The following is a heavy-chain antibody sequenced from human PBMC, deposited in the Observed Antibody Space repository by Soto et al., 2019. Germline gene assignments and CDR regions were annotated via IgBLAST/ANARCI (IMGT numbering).Heavy chain of an antibody. Sequence: GGSLRLSCAASGFTFSNAWMSWVRQAPGKGLEWVGRIKSKTDGGTTDYAAPVKGRFTISRDDSKNTLYLQMNSLKTEDTAVYYCTTDPVPGYCSGGSCFVIDWFDPWGQGTLVTVSS. J-gene: IGHJ5*02. CDR3: TTDPVPGYCSGGSCFVIDWFDP. D-gene: IGHD2-15*01. V-gene: IGHV3-15*01. CDR2: IKSKTDGGTT. CDR1: GFTFSNAW.